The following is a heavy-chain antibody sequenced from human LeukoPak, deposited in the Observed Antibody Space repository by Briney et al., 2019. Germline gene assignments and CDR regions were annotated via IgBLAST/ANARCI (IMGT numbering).Heavy chain of an antibody. CDR1: GYTFTGYG. CDR3: ARQSDVRTRRGDDAFDI. J-gene: IGHJ3*02. CDR2: ISADNGNT. Sequence: ASVKVSCKSSGYTFTGYGISWVRQAPGQGLEWMGWISADNGNTNYPQNLQGRVTMTTDTSTSTAYMELRSLRFDDTAVYYCARQSDVRTRRGDDAFDIRGQGTMVTVSS. D-gene: IGHD3-10*01. V-gene: IGHV1-18*01.